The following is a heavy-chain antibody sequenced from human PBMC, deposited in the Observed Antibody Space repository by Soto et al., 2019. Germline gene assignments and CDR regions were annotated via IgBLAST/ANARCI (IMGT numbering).Heavy chain of an antibody. J-gene: IGHJ4*02. CDR3: ARDQWRSPIDY. CDR2: ISCIHVYI. D-gene: IGHD6-19*01. V-gene: IGHV3-21*01. Sequence: GGSLRLSCASSGFTFSSYAMNWVRQPPGKGLERVSSISCIHVYIYYADSVKGRFTISRDNAKNSLYLQMNSLRAGDTAVYYCARDQWRSPIDYWGQGTLVTVSS. CDR1: GFTFSSYA.